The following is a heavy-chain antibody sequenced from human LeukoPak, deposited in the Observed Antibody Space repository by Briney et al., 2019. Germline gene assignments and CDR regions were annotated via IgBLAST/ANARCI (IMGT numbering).Heavy chain of an antibody. CDR2: ISWNSGSI. V-gene: IGHV3-9*01. J-gene: IGHJ4*02. CDR3: ANIDY. Sequence: GGSLRPSCAASGFTFDDYAMHWVRQAPGKGLEWVSGISWNSGSIVYADSVKGRFTISRDNAKNSLYLQMNSLRAEDTALYYCANIDYWGQGTLVTVSS. CDR1: GFTFDDYA.